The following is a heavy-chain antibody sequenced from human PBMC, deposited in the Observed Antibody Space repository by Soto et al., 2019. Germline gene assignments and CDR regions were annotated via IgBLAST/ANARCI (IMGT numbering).Heavy chain of an antibody. CDR3: VRGGSCRGGSCCPNLDFYGDYDGFDY. D-gene: IGHD2-15*01. V-gene: IGHV3-33*01. J-gene: IGHJ4*02. Sequence: QVQLVESGGGVVQPGGSLRLSCVASDFAFSNYGMHCVRQAPGKGLAWVALIWNEGTNKYYGDSVKGRFTVSRDNSKKTLYLQMNSLRADDTGVYYCVRGGSCRGGSCCPNLDFYGDYDGFDYWGQGTLVTVAS. CDR1: DFAFSNYG. CDR2: IWNEGTNK.